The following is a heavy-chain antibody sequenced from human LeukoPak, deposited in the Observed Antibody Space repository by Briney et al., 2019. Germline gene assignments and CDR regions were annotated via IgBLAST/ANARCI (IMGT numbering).Heavy chain of an antibody. V-gene: IGHV4-34*01. CDR3: ARDKGLRYGYSLLDY. Sequence: SETLSLTCAVYGGSFSGYYWSWIRQPPGKGLEWIGEFNHSGSTNYNPSLKGRVTISVDTSKNQFSLKLSSVTAADTAVYYCARDKGLRYGYSLLDYWGQGTLVTVSS. CDR2: FNHSGST. J-gene: IGHJ4*02. CDR1: GGSFSGYY. D-gene: IGHD5-24*01.